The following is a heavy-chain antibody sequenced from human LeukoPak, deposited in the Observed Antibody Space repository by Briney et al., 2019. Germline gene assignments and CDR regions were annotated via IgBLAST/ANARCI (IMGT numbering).Heavy chain of an antibody. CDR1: GFTFSSYS. D-gene: IGHD6-19*01. J-gene: IGHJ4*02. Sequence: PGGSLRLSCAASGFTFSSYSMNWVRQAPGKGLEWVSYISSSSTIYYADSVKGRFTISRDNAKNSLYLQMNSLRDEDTAVYYCARERFGRVAGYDYWGQGTLVTVSS. CDR3: ARERFGRVAGYDY. V-gene: IGHV3-48*02. CDR2: ISSSSTI.